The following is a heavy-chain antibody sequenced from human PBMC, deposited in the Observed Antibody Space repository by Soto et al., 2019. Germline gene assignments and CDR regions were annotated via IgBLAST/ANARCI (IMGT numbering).Heavy chain of an antibody. CDR1: GFTFSRYA. D-gene: IGHD5-12*01. Sequence: GSLRISCAASGFTFSRYAMSCIRQALGNGLECVSAISVSGGSTYYGDSVKGLFTISSDNVKNTPYLKMNSLRAEDTAVYYCAKDVYHPGGDIVAGGDYWGQGTLVTVSS. V-gene: IGHV3-23*01. CDR2: ISVSGGST. J-gene: IGHJ4*02. CDR3: AKDVYHPGGDIVAGGDY.